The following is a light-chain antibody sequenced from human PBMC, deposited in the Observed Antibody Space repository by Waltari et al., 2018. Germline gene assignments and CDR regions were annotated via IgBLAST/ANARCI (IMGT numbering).Light chain of an antibody. CDR3: QQYYSNPPL. CDR2: WAS. Sequence: DIVMTQSPDSLAVSLGERATITCKSSQTVLKRSNNRNYLAWFQHKSGQRPKLLISWASTREAGVPDRFTGSGSVTDFTRVISSLQAEDVAVYYCQQYYSNPPLFGQGTRVEI. CDR1: QTVLKRSNNRNY. J-gene: IGKJ1*01. V-gene: IGKV4-1*01.